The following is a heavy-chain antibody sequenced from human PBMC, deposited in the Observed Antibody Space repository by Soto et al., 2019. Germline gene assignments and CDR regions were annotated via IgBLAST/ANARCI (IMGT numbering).Heavy chain of an antibody. J-gene: IGHJ4*02. CDR3: VREGFFTLDY. Sequence: EVQLVESGGGLVQPGGSLRLSCAASGFSISDHYMDVVRQAPGKGLECVVLTRPKAQGYTTDHAASVKGRFVISRDDSKNTLYLQMNSLKTEDTAVYYCVREGFFTLDYWGQGDLVTVSS. CDR1: GFSISDHY. V-gene: IGHV3-72*01. CDR2: TRPKAQGYTT.